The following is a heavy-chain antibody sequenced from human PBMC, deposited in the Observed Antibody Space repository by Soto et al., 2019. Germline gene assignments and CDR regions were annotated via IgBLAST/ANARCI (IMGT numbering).Heavy chain of an antibody. J-gene: IGHJ3*02. V-gene: IGHV1-46*03. CDR1: GYTFPSSY. Sequence: ASVKVSCKASGYTFPSSYMHWVRQAPGQGLEWMGIINPSGGSTSYAQKFQGRVTMTRDTSTSTVYMELSSLRSEDTAVYYCARDIQQSWLRFFFGAFDIWGQGTMVTVSS. D-gene: IGHD5-12*01. CDR2: INPSGGST. CDR3: ARDIQQSWLRFFFGAFDI.